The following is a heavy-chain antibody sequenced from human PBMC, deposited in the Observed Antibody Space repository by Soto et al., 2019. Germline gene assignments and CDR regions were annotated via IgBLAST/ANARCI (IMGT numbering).Heavy chain of an antibody. Sequence: SVKVSCKASGGTFSSYAISWVRQAPGQGLEWMGGIIPIFGTANYAQKFQGRVTITADESTSTAYMELSSLRSEDTAVYYCAGSGSYYWYSDYWGQGTLVTVSS. V-gene: IGHV1-69*13. D-gene: IGHD1-26*01. CDR1: GGTFSSYA. CDR3: AGSGSYYWYSDY. CDR2: IIPIFGTA. J-gene: IGHJ4*02.